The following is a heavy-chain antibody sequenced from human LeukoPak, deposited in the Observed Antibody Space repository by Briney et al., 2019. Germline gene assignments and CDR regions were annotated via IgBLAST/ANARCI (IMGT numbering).Heavy chain of an antibody. CDR1: GFTFSSYG. V-gene: IGHV3-21*01. J-gene: IGHJ6*02. CDR2: ISSSSSYI. CDR3: ARSLVVVPAAIDTVGNYYYGMDV. Sequence: PGGSLRLSCAASGFTFSSYGMHWVRQAPGKGLEWVSSISSSSSYIYYADSVKGRFTISRDNAKNSLYLQMNSLRAEDTAVYYCARSLVVVPAAIDTVGNYYYGMDVWGQGTTVTVSS. D-gene: IGHD2-2*01.